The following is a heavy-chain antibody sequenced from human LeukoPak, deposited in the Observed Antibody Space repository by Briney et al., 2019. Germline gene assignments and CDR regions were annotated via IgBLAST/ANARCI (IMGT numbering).Heavy chain of an antibody. V-gene: IGHV3-30*18. CDR1: GFTFSDYY. CDR2: ISEDGSNK. J-gene: IGHJ4*02. CDR3: AKDRETTASGTFDY. Sequence: PGGSLRLSCAASGFTFSDYYMSWIRQAPGKGLEWVAVISEDGSNKYYEDSVKGRFTISRDNSNNTLYLQMNSLRAEDTAVYYCAKDRETTASGTFDYWGQGTLVTVSS. D-gene: IGHD6-13*01.